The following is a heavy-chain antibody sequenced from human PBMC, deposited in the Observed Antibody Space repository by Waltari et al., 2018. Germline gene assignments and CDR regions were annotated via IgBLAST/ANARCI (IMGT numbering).Heavy chain of an antibody. CDR2: IKQDGSEK. CDR3: ARVGSRSGYYYY. Sequence: EVQLVESGGGLVQPGGSLRLSCAAVGFTFSCYWMSWVRQAPGKGLEWVANIKQDGSEKYYVDSVKGRFTISRDNAKNSLYLQMNSLRAEDTAVYYCARVGSRSGYYYYWGQGTLVTVSS. D-gene: IGHD3-22*01. V-gene: IGHV3-7*03. CDR1: GFTFSCYW. J-gene: IGHJ4*02.